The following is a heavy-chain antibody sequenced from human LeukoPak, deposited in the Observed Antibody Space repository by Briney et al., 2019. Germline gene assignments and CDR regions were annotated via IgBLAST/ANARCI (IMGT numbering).Heavy chain of an antibody. CDR3: ARDDIFSSSSPFDP. D-gene: IGHD6-6*01. J-gene: IGHJ5*02. Sequence: GGSLRLSCAASGFTFSSYSMNWVRQAPGKGLEWVSSISSSSSYIYYADSVKGRFTISRDNAKNSLYLQMNSLRAEDTAVYYCARDDIFSSSSPFDPWGQGTLVTVSS. V-gene: IGHV3-21*01. CDR1: GFTFSSYS. CDR2: ISSSSSYI.